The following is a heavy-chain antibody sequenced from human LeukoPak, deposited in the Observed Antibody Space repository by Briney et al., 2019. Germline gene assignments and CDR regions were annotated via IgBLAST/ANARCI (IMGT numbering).Heavy chain of an antibody. V-gene: IGHV3-23*01. CDR2: ISGSGGST. J-gene: IGHJ6*03. Sequence: GGSLRLSCAASGFTFSSYAMSWVRQAPGEGLEWVSAISGSGGSTYYADSVKGRFTISRDNSKNTLYLQMNSLRAEDTAVYYCAKDRGIAARPMDYYYYMDVWGKGTTVTVSS. D-gene: IGHD6-6*01. CDR1: GFTFSSYA. CDR3: AKDRGIAARPMDYYYYMDV.